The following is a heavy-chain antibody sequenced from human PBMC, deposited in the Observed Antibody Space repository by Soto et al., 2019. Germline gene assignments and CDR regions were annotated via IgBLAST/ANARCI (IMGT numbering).Heavy chain of an antibody. V-gene: IGHV3-30*18. CDR3: VKRGYKTGWPPFDH. CDR1: RFRFSAYG. D-gene: IGHD6-19*01. Sequence: QVKLVESGGAVVQSGRSLRLSCTASRFRFSAYGMHWVRQAPGKGLEWVALISDDGKTQFFTDSVEGRFTISRDNSRNTLYLQMNSLRPEDTAVYYCVKRGYKTGWPPFDHWGHGTRVTVSS. J-gene: IGHJ4*01. CDR2: ISDDGKTQ.